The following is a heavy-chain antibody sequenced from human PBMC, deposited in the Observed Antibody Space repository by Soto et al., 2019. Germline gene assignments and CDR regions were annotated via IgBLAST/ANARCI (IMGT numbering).Heavy chain of an antibody. Sequence: QVQLVQSGAEVKKPGASVKVSCKASGYTFTSYGISWVRQAPGQGLEWMGWISAYNGNTNYAQKLQGRVTMTTDTSTSTAYMELRRLRSDDTAVYYCARDGALGENYCYYGMDVWGQGTTVTVSS. J-gene: IGHJ6*02. V-gene: IGHV1-18*01. CDR3: ARDGALGENYCYYGMDV. CDR2: ISAYNGNT. CDR1: GYTFTSYG. D-gene: IGHD3-16*01.